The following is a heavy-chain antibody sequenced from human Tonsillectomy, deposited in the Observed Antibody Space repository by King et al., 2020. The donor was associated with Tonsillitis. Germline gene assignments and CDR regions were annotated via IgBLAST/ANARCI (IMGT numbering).Heavy chain of an antibody. CDR3: ARVLVGEYEPIDY. Sequence: QLQESGPGLVKPSQTLSLTCTVSGGSINSGDYYWSWIRQPPGKGLEWIGSIYYSGSTYYNPSLKSRVTISVDTSKNQFSLKLNSVTAADTAVYYCARVLVGEYEPIDYWGQGTLVTVSS. CDR1: GGSINSGDYY. J-gene: IGHJ4*02. CDR2: IYYSGST. V-gene: IGHV4-30-4*01. D-gene: IGHD3-10*01.